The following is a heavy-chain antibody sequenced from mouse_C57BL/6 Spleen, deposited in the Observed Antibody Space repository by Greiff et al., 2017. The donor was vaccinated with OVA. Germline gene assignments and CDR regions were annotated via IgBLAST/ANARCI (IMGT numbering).Heavy chain of an antibody. D-gene: IGHD1-1*01. CDR2: INPNNGGT. CDR1: GYTFTDYN. Sequence: EVQLQESGPELVKPGASVKIPCKASGYTFTDYNMDWVKQSHGKSLEWIGDINPNNGGTIYNQKFKGKATLTVDKSSSTAYMELRSLTSEDTAVYYCARKDITTRAMDYWGQGTSVTVSS. J-gene: IGHJ4*01. CDR3: ARKDITTRAMDY. V-gene: IGHV1-18*01.